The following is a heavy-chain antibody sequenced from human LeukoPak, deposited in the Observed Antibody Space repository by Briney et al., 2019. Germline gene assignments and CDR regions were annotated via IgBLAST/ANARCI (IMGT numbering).Heavy chain of an antibody. V-gene: IGHV3-7*03. CDR2: IKQDGSEK. CDR1: GFTFSSYW. D-gene: IGHD5-12*01. CDR3: ARVGPVYSGYDYLDY. J-gene: IGHJ4*02. Sequence: SGGSLRLSCAASGFTFSSYWMTWVRQAPGKGLEGVANIKQDGSEKYYVDSVKGRFTLSRDNAKNSLYLQMNSLRAEDTAVYYCARVGPVYSGYDYLDYWGQGTLVTVSS.